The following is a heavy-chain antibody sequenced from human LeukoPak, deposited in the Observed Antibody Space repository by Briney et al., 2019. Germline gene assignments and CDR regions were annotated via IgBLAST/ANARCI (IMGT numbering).Heavy chain of an antibody. CDR3: AKDSTHYRVWDNYDTRGLSY. Sequence: GGSLRLSCTASRFTFRNYEMNWVRQAPGKGLEGISYISTSGTTIYYADSVKGRFTISRDNARNSLFLQMNSLRAEDTAVYYCAKDSTHYRVWDNYDTRGLSYWGQGTLVTVSS. CDR1: RFTFRNYE. CDR2: ISTSGTTI. V-gene: IGHV3-48*03. D-gene: IGHD3-22*01. J-gene: IGHJ4*02.